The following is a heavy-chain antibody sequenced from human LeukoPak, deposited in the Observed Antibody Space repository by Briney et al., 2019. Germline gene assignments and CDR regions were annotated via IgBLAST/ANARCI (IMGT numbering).Heavy chain of an antibody. V-gene: IGHV4-39*07. CDR2: IYYSGST. Sequence: SETLSLTCTVSGGSISSSSYYWGWIRQPPGKGLEWIGSIYYSGSTYYNPSLKSRVTISVDKSKNQFSLKLSSVTAADTAVYYCARGSSGSYYYGQVWFDPWGQGTLVTVSS. CDR1: GGSISSSSYY. J-gene: IGHJ5*02. CDR3: ARGSSGSYYYGQVWFDP. D-gene: IGHD1-26*01.